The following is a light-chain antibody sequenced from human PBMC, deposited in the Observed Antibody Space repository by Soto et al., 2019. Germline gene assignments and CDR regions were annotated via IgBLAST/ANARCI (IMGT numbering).Light chain of an antibody. Sequence: DIHITHSPSSLSSSVLYIFTITCLASQSISNFLNWYQQTPGKAPKLLISTASTLQTGVPSRFDGSGSGTDFTLTINNLQPEDFATYYCQQSYSTSITFGQGTRLEIK. J-gene: IGKJ5*01. CDR3: QQSYSTSIT. V-gene: IGKV1-39*01. CDR1: QSISNF. CDR2: TAS.